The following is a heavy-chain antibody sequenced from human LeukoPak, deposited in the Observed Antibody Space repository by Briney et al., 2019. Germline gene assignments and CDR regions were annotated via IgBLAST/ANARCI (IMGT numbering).Heavy chain of an antibody. V-gene: IGHV1-2*02. Sequence: ASVKVSCKASGYTFTCYHMHWVRQAPGQGLEWMGWINPYSGGTNYAQKFQGRVTMTRDTSISTAYMELSRLRSDDTAVYYCAREKGQDGGWGTFVYWGQGTLVT. D-gene: IGHD3-16*01. CDR2: INPYSGGT. J-gene: IGHJ4*02. CDR1: GYTFTCYH. CDR3: AREKGQDGGWGTFVY.